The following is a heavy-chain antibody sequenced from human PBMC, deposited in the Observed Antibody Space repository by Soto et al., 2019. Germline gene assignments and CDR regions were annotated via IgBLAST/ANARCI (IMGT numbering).Heavy chain of an antibody. CDR2: ISSSGSTI. J-gene: IGHJ5*02. V-gene: IGHV3-48*03. CDR1: GFTFSSYE. CDR3: ARDQLKKNYGGEGWFDP. Sequence: EVQLVESGGGLVQPGGSLRLSCAASGFTFSSYEMNWVRQAPGKGLEWVSYISSSGSTIYYADSVKGRFTISRDNAKNSLYLQMNSLRAEDTAVYYCARDQLKKNYGGEGWFDPWGQGTLVTVSS. D-gene: IGHD3-10*01.